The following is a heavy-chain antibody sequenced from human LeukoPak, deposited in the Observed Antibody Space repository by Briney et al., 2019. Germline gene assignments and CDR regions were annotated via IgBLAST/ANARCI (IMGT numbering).Heavy chain of an antibody. CDR2: ISGSGGST. Sequence: GGSLRLSCAASGFTFSSYAMSWVRQAPGKGLEWVSAISGSGGSTYYADSVKGRLTISRDNSKNTLYLQMNSLRAEDTAVYYCAKVSGSYQGGFDYWGQGTLVTVSP. J-gene: IGHJ4*02. CDR3: AKVSGSYQGGFDY. D-gene: IGHD1-26*01. CDR1: GFTFSSYA. V-gene: IGHV3-23*01.